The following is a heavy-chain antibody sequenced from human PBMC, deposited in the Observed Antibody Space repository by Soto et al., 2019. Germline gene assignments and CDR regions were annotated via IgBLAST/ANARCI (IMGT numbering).Heavy chain of an antibody. CDR2: ISHDGSNK. CDR1: GFTFTTCG. CDR3: ASNYYDFWSGYYDYYYLDV. Sequence: PGGSLRLSCAASGFTFTTCGMHWVRQAPGKGLEWVALISHDGSNKYYAESVKGRFTISRDNSKNTLNLQMNSLRAEDTAVHYCASNYYDFWSGYYDYYYLDVWGKGTTVTVSS. D-gene: IGHD3-3*01. V-gene: IGHV3-30*03. J-gene: IGHJ6*03.